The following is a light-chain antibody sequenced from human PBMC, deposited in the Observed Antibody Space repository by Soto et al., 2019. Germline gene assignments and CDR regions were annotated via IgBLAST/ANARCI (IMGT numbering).Light chain of an antibody. J-gene: IGLJ1*01. CDR3: AAWDDSLNGYV. CDR1: SSNIGNNA. Sequence: QSVLTQPPSVSEAPRQRVPISCSGSSSNIGNNAVNWYQQLPGKAPKLLIYYDDLLPSGVSDRFSGSKSGTSASLAISGLLSEDEADYYCAAWDDSLNGYVFGTGTKVTVL. CDR2: YDD. V-gene: IGLV1-36*01.